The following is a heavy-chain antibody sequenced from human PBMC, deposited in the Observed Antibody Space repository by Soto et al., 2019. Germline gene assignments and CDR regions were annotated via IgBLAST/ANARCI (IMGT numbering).Heavy chain of an antibody. CDR3: ARGGSHYYDSSGYEMGAFDI. V-gene: IGHV4-30-2*01. CDR1: GGSISSGGYS. D-gene: IGHD3-22*01. J-gene: IGHJ3*02. Sequence: SETLSLTCAVSGGSISSGGYSWSWIRQPPGKGLEWIGYIYHSGSTYYNPSLKSRVTISVDRSKNQFSLKLSSVTAADTAVYYCARGGSHYYDSSGYEMGAFDIWGQGTMVTVSS. CDR2: IYHSGST.